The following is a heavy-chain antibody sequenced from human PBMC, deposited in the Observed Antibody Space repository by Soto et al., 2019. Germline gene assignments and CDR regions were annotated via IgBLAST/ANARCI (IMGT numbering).Heavy chain of an antibody. Sequence: PSETLSLTCTVSGGSISSYYWSWIRQPPGKGLEWIGYIYYSGSTNYNPSLKSRVTISVDTSKNQFSLKLSSVTAADTAVYYCARMGSYYGSGRPFDYWGQGTLVTVSS. D-gene: IGHD3-10*01. CDR1: GGSISSYY. CDR3: ARMGSYYGSGRPFDY. J-gene: IGHJ4*02. V-gene: IGHV4-59*08. CDR2: IYYSGST.